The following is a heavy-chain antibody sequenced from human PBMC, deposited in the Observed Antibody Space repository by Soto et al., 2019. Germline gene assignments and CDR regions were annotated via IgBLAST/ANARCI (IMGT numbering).Heavy chain of an antibody. CDR3: ASSITMVREGWYFDL. Sequence: QVQLLQSGAEVKKPGSSVKVSGKASGGTFSSYAISWFRQAPGQGLEWMGGIIPIFGTANYAQKFQGRVTITADESTSTAYMELSSLRSEDTAVYYCASSITMVREGWYFDLWGRGTLVTVSS. CDR2: IIPIFGTA. D-gene: IGHD3-10*01. CDR1: GGTFSSYA. V-gene: IGHV1-69*01. J-gene: IGHJ2*01.